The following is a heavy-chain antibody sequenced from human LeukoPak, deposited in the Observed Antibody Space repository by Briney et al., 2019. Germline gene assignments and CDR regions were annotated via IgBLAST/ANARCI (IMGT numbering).Heavy chain of an antibody. CDR3: ARVDSSGYYKYYFDY. J-gene: IGHJ4*02. CDR2: IYSGGST. CDR1: GFTVSSNY. Sequence: PGGSLRLSCAASGFTVSSNYMSWVRQAPGKGLEWVSVIYSGGSTYYADSVKGRFTISRDNSKNTLYLQMNSLRAEDTAVYYCARVDSSGYYKYYFDYWGQGTLVTVSS. D-gene: IGHD3-22*01. V-gene: IGHV3-53*01.